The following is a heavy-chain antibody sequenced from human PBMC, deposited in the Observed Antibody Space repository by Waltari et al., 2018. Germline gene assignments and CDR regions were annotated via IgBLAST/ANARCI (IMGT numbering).Heavy chain of an antibody. J-gene: IGHJ4*02. V-gene: IGHV1-69*04. D-gene: IGHD2-8*02. CDR3: ARDLGGYCTGGVCYRGDY. CDR1: GGPFSSYA. CDR2: IIPILGIA. Sequence: QVQLVQSGAEVKKPGSSVKVSCKASGGPFSSYAISWVRQAPGQGLEWMGGIIPILGIANYAQKFQGRVTITADESTSTAYMELSSLRSEDTAVYYCARDLGGYCTGGVCYRGDYWGQGTLVTVSS.